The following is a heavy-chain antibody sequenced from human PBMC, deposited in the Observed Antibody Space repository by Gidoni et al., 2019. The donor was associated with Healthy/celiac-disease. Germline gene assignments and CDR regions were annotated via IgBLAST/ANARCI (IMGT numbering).Heavy chain of an antibody. J-gene: IGHJ3*02. CDR3: ARQPDSGLRYFDWLHVPDAFDI. CDR2: IYYSGST. Sequence: QVQLQESGPGLVKPSETLSLTCTVSGGSISSYYWLWIRQPPGKGLEWIGYIYYSGSTNYNPSLKIRVTISVDTSKNQFALKLSSVTAADTAVYYWARQPDSGLRYFDWLHVPDAFDIWGQGTMVTVSS. D-gene: IGHD3-9*01. V-gene: IGHV4-59*08. CDR1: GGSISSYY.